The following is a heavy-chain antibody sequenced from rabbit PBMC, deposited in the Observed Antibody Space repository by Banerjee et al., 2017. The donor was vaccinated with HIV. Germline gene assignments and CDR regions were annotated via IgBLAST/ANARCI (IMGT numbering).Heavy chain of an antibody. J-gene: IGHJ6*01. CDR3: ARGLDTYGDFDL. CDR2: IDTGSSGKT. CDR1: GFSFSNTYW. V-gene: IGHV1S45*01. Sequence: QEQLEESGGDLVKPEGSLTLTCTASGFSFSNTYWICWVRQAPGKGLEWIGCIDTGSSGKTYYASWAKGRFTISKTSSTTVTLQMTSLTAADTATYFCARGLDTYGDFDLWGQGTLVTVS. D-gene: IGHD1-1*01.